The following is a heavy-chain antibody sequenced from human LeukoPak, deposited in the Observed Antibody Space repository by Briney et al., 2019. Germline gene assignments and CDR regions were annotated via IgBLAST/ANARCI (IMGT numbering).Heavy chain of an antibody. V-gene: IGHV1-24*01. CDR3: TTFDY. CDR1: GYTLTELS. CDR2: FDPEDGET. Sequence: ASVKVSCKVSGYTLTELSMHWVRQAPGKGLEWMGGFDPEDGETIYAQKFQGRVTMTRDMSMSTVYMELSSLRSEDMAVFYCTTFDYWGQGTLVTVSS. J-gene: IGHJ4*02.